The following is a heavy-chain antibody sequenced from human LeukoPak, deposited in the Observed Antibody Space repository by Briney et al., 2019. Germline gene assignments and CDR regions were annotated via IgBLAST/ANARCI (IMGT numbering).Heavy chain of an antibody. CDR3: ARRTSPHGFDI. Sequence: SETLSLTCTVSGGSINSYYWSWIRQPPGKGLEWIGYISYSGSTYYNPSLKSRVAISVDTSNNQFSLKVNSVSAADTAIYFCARRTSPHGFDIWGQGTMVTVSS. D-gene: IGHD1-14*01. CDR1: GGSINSYY. CDR2: ISYSGST. J-gene: IGHJ3*02. V-gene: IGHV4-59*08.